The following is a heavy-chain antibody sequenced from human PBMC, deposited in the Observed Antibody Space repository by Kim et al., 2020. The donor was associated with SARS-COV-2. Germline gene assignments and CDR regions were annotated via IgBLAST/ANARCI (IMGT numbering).Heavy chain of an antibody. CDR3: ARQGGYSSGWYGPYYYYYGMDV. J-gene: IGHJ6*02. D-gene: IGHD6-19*01. V-gene: IGHV4-59*08. Sequence: SETLSLTCTVSGGSISSYYWSWIRQPPGKGLEWIGYIYYSGSTNYNPSLKSRVTISVDTSKNQFSLKLSSVTAADTAVYYCARQGGYSSGWYGPYYYYYGMDVWGQGTTVTVPS. CDR1: GGSISSYY. CDR2: IYYSGST.